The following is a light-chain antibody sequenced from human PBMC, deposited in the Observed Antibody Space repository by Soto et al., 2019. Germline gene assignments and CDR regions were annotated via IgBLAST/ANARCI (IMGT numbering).Light chain of an antibody. CDR1: QGISNY. Sequence: DIQMTQSPSSLSASVGDRVTITCRASQGISNYVAWYQQRPGKAPKLLIYAASTLQSGVPSRFSGSESGTDFTLTISGLQPEDVATYYCQKYDSDPLFTFGPGTKVEI. V-gene: IGKV1-27*01. CDR3: QKYDSDPLFT. CDR2: AAS. J-gene: IGKJ3*01.